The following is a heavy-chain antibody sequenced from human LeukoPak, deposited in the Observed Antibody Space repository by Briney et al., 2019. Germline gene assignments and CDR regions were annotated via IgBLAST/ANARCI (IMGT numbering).Heavy chain of an antibody. D-gene: IGHD4/OR15-4a*01. J-gene: IGHJ6*02. Sequence: GGSLRLSCAASGFTFDDHALHWVRQAPGKGLEWVSGISWNSGSIGYADSVKGRFTISRDNAKNSLYLQMNSLRAEDTALYYCAKDTNYNDGMDVWGQGTTVTISS. CDR1: GFTFDDHA. CDR2: ISWNSGSI. CDR3: AKDTNYNDGMDV. V-gene: IGHV3-9*01.